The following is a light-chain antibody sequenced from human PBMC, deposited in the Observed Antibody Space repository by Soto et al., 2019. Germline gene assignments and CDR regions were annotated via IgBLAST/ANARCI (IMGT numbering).Light chain of an antibody. CDR2: AAY. CDR1: QYINNY. J-gene: IGKJ2*01. CDR3: QQSYSTPPYT. V-gene: IGKV1-39*01. Sequence: DIQMTQSPSSLSTSVGDRVTITCRASQYINNYLNWYQQKPGKAPKLLIFAAYNLQSGVPSRFSGSGSGTDVTLTISSLQPEDFATYYCQQSYSTPPYTFGQGTKLDMK.